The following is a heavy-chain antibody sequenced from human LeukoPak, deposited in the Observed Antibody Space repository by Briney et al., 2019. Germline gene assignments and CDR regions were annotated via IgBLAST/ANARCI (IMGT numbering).Heavy chain of an antibody. V-gene: IGHV4-39*07. CDR2: IYYSGST. CDR1: GASISSTTYY. J-gene: IGHJ5*02. D-gene: IGHD3-10*01. Sequence: SETLSLTCTVSGASISSTTYYWGWIRQPPRKGLEWIASIYYSGSTYYNPSLKSRVTISVDTSKNQFSLKLSSVTAADTAVYYCARDGATMVRGVRFWFDPWGQGTLVTVSS. CDR3: ARDGATMVRGVRFWFDP.